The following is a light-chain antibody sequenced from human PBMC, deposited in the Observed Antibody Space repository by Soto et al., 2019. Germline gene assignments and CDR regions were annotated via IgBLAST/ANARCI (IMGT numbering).Light chain of an antibody. CDR1: SSDIGGYNA. Sequence: QSALTRPASVSGSPGQTITISCTGTSSDIGGYNAVSWYQHHPGKAPKLIIYEVTHRPAGISDRFSASKSGNTASLTISGLQAEDEADYYCNSFRVNHLYVFGTGTKVTVL. CDR3: NSFRVNHLYV. V-gene: IGLV2-14*01. J-gene: IGLJ1*01. CDR2: EVT.